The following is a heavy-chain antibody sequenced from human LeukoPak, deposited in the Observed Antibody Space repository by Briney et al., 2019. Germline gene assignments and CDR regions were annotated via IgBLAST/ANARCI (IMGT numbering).Heavy chain of an antibody. CDR3: ARGSYYDYVWGSYYFDY. CDR1: GFTFSSYG. D-gene: IGHD3-16*01. Sequence: GGSLRLSRAASGFTFSSYGMHWVRQAPGKGLEWVAVIWYDGSNKYYADSVKGRFTISRDNSKNTLYLQMNSLRAEDTAVYYCARGSYYDYVWGSYYFDYWGQGTLVTVSS. CDR2: IWYDGSNK. V-gene: IGHV3-33*01. J-gene: IGHJ4*02.